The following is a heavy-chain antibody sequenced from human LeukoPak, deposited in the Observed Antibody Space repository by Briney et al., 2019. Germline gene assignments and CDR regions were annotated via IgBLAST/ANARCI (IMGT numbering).Heavy chain of an antibody. D-gene: IGHD1-7*01. J-gene: IGHJ6*03. CDR1: GYTFTSYG. V-gene: IGHV1-18*01. CDR3: ARSLYNWNYDHYYYYYYMDV. CDR2: ISAYNGNT. Sequence: ASVKVSCKTSGYTFTSYGISWVRQAPGQGLEWMGWISAYNGNTNYAQKLQGRVTMTTDTSTSTAYMELRSLRSDDTAVYYCARSLYNWNYDHYYYYYYMDVWGKGTTVTVSS.